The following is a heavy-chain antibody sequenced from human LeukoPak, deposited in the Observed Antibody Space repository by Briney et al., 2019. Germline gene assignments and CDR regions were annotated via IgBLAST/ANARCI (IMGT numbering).Heavy chain of an antibody. D-gene: IGHD3-22*01. J-gene: IGHJ4*02. CDR3: ATDPTGRYDSSGYYAY. CDR1: GYTLTELS. Sequence: AASVKVSCKVSGYTLTELSMHWVRQAPGKGLEWMGGFDPEDGETIYAQKFQGRVTMTEDTSTDTAYMELSSLRSEDTAVYYCATDPTGRYDSSGYYAYWGQGSLVTVCS. CDR2: FDPEDGET. V-gene: IGHV1-24*01.